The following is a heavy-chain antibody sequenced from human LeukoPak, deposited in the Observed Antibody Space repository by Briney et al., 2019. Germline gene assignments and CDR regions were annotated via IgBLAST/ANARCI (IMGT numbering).Heavy chain of an antibody. J-gene: IGHJ4*02. CDR3: VRDRGWFHFDL. Sequence: PGGYLRLSCAASGFSFSSSWMTWVRQAPGKGLEWVAHIKGDGSTNKYVDSVKGRFTISRDNTENSLFLQLNSLRAEDTAVYYCVRDRGWFHFDLWGQGTLVTVSS. CDR1: GFSFSSSW. CDR2: IKGDGSTN. D-gene: IGHD3-10*01. V-gene: IGHV3-7*01.